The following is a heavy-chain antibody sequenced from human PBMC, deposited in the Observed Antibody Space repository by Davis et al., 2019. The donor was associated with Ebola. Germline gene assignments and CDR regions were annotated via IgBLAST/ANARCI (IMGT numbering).Heavy chain of an antibody. CDR3: ARGPRTSVPAAVGWFDP. V-gene: IGHV3-66*01. D-gene: IGHD2-2*01. J-gene: IGHJ5*02. Sequence: GGSLRLSCAASGFTVSSNYMSWVRQAPGKGLEWVSVIYSGGSTYYADSVKGRFTISRGNSKNTLYLQMNSLRAEDTAVYYCARGPRTSVPAAVGWFDPWGQGTLVTVSS. CDR2: IYSGGST. CDR1: GFTVSSNY.